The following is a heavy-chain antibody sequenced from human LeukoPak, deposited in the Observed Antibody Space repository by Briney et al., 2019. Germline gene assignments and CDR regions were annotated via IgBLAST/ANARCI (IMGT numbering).Heavy chain of an antibody. CDR2: ISTSSNTI. D-gene: IGHD1-1*01. CDR3: ARESGTTGFDY. Sequence: PGGSLRLSCAASGFTFSDSSMNWVRQAPGKGLEWVSYISTSSNTIYYADSVKGRFIISRDNAKNSPYLQMNSLRDEDTAVYYCARESGTTGFDYWGQGTLVTVSS. J-gene: IGHJ4*02. V-gene: IGHV3-48*02. CDR1: GFTFSDSS.